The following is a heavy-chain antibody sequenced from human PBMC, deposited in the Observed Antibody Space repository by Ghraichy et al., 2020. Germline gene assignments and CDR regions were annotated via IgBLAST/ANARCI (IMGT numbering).Heavy chain of an antibody. V-gene: IGHV3-30-3*01. Sequence: GESLNISCAASGFTFSSYAMHWVRQAPGKGLEWVAVISYDGSNKYYADSVKGRFTISRDNSKNTLYLQMNSLRAEDTAVYYCARAKLPPPGIATTEYYYYYGMDVWGQGTTVTVSS. CDR1: GFTFSSYA. J-gene: IGHJ6*02. CDR3: ARAKLPPPGIATTEYYYYYGMDV. D-gene: IGHD6-13*01. CDR2: ISYDGSNK.